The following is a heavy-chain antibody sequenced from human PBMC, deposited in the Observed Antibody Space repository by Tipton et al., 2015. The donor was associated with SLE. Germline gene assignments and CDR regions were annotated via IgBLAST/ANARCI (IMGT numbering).Heavy chain of an antibody. D-gene: IGHD1-14*01. V-gene: IGHV1-46*01. CDR1: GYTFTSYY. Sequence: QSGAEVKKPGASVKVSCKASGYTFTSYYIHWVRRAPGQGLEWMGIINPSGGRTSYAQKFQGRVTMTRDTSTSTVYMDLSSLRSEASAVVYCAILVDSNHFDYDMDVWGQGTTVTVSS. CDR3: AILVDSNHFDYDMDV. CDR2: INPSGGRT. J-gene: IGHJ6*02.